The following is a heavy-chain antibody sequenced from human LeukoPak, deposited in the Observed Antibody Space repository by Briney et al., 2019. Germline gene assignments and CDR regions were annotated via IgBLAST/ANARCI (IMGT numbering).Heavy chain of an antibody. CDR3: AREFGYGSGSYDY. D-gene: IGHD3-10*01. CDR1: GGSISSYY. J-gene: IGHJ4*02. CDR2: IYGSRST. V-gene: IGHV4-4*07. Sequence: SETLSLTCTVSGGSISSYYWSWFRQPAGKGLEWIGRIYGSRSTNYNPSLKSRVTMSVATSKNQFSLKLTSVTAADTAVYYCAREFGYGSGSYDYWGQGTLVTVSS.